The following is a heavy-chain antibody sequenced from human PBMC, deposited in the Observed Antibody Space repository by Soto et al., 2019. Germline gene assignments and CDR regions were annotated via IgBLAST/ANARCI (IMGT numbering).Heavy chain of an antibody. CDR2: IWYDGSNK. Sequence: GVSLRLSCAASGFTFSSYGMHWVRQAPGKGLEWVAVIWYDGSNKYYADSVKGRFTISRDNSKNTLYLQMNSLRAEDTAVYYCAREAVGMDVWGQGTTVTVSS. J-gene: IGHJ6*02. D-gene: IGHD6-25*01. V-gene: IGHV3-33*01. CDR1: GFTFSSYG. CDR3: AREAVGMDV.